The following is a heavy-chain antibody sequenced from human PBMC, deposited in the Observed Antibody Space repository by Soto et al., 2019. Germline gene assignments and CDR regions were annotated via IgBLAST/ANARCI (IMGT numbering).Heavy chain of an antibody. J-gene: IGHJ6*02. CDR3: ASSAGYSSSWYSYYYYGMDV. V-gene: IGHV4-59*01. D-gene: IGHD6-13*01. CDR1: GGSISSYY. CDR2: IYYSGST. Sequence: PSETLSLTCTVSGGSISSYYWSWIWQPPGKGLEWIGYIYYSGSTNYNPSLKSRVTISVDTSKNQFSLKLSSVTAADTAVYYCASSAGYSSSWYSYYYYGMDVWGQGTTVTVSS.